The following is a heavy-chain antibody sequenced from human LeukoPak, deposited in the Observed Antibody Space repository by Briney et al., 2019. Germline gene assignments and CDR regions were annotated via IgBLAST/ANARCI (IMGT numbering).Heavy chain of an antibody. V-gene: IGHV4-39*07. CDR1: GGSISSSSYY. CDR3: ARIRIAAADYYFDY. CDR2: IYYSGST. D-gene: IGHD6-13*01. Sequence: SETLSLTCTVSGGSISSSSYYWGWLRQPPGMGLESIGSIYYSGSTYYNPSLNSRVTISVDTSKNQFSLKLSSVTAADTAVYYCARIRIAAADYYFDYWGQGTLVTVSS. J-gene: IGHJ4*02.